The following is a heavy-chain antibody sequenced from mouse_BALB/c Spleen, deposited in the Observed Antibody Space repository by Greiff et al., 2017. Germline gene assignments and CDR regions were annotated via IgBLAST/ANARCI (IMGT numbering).Heavy chain of an antibody. CDR2: IDPENGDT. Sequence: VQLQQSGAELVRSGASVKLSCTASGFNIKDYYMHWVKQRPEQGLEWIGWIDPENGDTEYAPKFQGKATMTADTSSNTAYLQLSSLTSEDTAVYYGNGLYGSREDYAMDYWGQGTSVTVSS. CDR1: GFNIKDYY. D-gene: IGHD1-1*01. V-gene: IGHV14-4*02. J-gene: IGHJ4*01. CDR3: NGLYGSREDYAMDY.